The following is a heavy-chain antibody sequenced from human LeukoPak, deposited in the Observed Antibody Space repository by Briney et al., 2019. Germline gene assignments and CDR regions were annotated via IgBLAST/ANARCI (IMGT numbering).Heavy chain of an antibody. Sequence: GASVKVSCTASGYTFTSYAMHWVRQAPGQRLEWMGWINAGNGNTKYSQEFQGRVTITRDTSTSTAYMELRSLRSDDTAVYYCAMVPDYYDSSGYLVESDYWGQGTLVTVSS. CDR2: INAGNGNT. D-gene: IGHD3-22*01. J-gene: IGHJ4*02. CDR3: AMVPDYYDSSGYLVESDY. V-gene: IGHV1-3*01. CDR1: GYTFTSYA.